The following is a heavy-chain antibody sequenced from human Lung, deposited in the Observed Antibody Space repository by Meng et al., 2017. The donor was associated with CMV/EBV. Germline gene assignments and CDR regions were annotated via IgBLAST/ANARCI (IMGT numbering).Heavy chain of an antibody. CDR3: AGVEVGITSGDY. CDR2: INAYNSDT. J-gene: IGHJ4*02. V-gene: IGHV1-18*01. Sequence: GSEVKEPRSSCKVPFTASGYPFTNYGITWLPHAPGQRRDVMGWINAYNSDTNYAQTLQGIVTMTTYTPPRTAYMDLRSLRSADTAVYYCAGVEVGITSGDYWGQGTLVTVSS. CDR1: GYPFTNYG. D-gene: IGHD1-26*01.